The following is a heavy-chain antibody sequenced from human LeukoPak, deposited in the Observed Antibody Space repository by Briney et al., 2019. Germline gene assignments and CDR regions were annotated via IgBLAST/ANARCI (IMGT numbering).Heavy chain of an antibody. CDR3: ARDRFLNYYDSSGHDY. CDR2: IIPILGIA. J-gene: IGHJ4*02. V-gene: IGHV1-69*04. D-gene: IGHD3-22*01. Sequence: ASVKVSCKASGGTFSSYAISWVRQAPGQGLEWMGRIIPILGIANYAQKFQGRVTITADKSTSTAYMELTRLRSDDTAVYYCARDRFLNYYDSSGHDYWGQGTLVTVSS. CDR1: GGTFSSYA.